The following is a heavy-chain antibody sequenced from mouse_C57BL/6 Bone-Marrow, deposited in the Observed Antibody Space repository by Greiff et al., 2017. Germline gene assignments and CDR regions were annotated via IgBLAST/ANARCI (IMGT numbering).Heavy chain of an antibody. CDR2: IYPRSGNT. V-gene: IGHV1-81*01. CDR1: GYTFTSYC. D-gene: IGHD2-13*01. Sequence: VQLQQSGAELARPGASVKLSCKASGYTFTSYCIRWVKQRPGQGLEWIGRIYPRSGNTYYNQKFKGKATLTADKSSSTAYMELRSLTSEYSAVXFCARREYGDVDYAMDYWGQGTSVTVSS. CDR3: ARREYGDVDYAMDY. J-gene: IGHJ4*01.